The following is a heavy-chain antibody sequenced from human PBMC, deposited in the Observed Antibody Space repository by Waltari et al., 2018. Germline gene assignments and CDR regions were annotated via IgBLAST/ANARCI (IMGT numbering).Heavy chain of an antibody. V-gene: IGHV1-24*01. Sequence: HVQLVQTGAEVKKPGASVKVSCKVSGYTLTQLSMHWVRQTPGKGLEWMGGFDPEDGETIYAQKFQGRVTMTEDTSTDTAYMELSSLRSEDTAVYYCATAGGYSGSYFAFDYWGQGTLVTVSS. CDR2: FDPEDGET. J-gene: IGHJ4*02. CDR1: GYTLTQLS. D-gene: IGHD1-26*01. CDR3: ATAGGYSGSYFAFDY.